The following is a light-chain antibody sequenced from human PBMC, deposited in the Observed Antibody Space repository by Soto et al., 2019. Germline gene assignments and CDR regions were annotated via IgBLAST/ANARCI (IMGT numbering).Light chain of an antibody. CDR3: QQYDIWPPYT. V-gene: IGKV3-15*01. CDR1: QNIRSS. CDR2: DAS. Sequence: VITQSPASLSASPGASVTLSYKASQNIRSSLAWYQQRPGQAPRLLIYDASSRATGIPPRFSGGGSGTEVTVTISSMQSEDFAIYYCQQYDIWPPYTFGQGTKVDIK. J-gene: IGKJ2*01.